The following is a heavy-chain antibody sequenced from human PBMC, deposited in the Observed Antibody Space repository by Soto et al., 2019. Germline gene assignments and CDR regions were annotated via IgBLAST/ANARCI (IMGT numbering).Heavy chain of an antibody. D-gene: IGHD6-13*01. CDR1: GGSISSYY. CDR2: IYYSGSA. J-gene: IGHJ6*03. CDR3: ARVAGAAAGTQLGDYMDV. V-gene: IGHV4-59*12. Sequence: SETLSLTCTVSGGSISSYYWSWIRQPPGKGLEWIGYIYYSGSANYNPSLKSRVTISVDTSKNQFSLKLSSVTAADTAVYYCARVAGAAAGTQLGDYMDVWGKGTTVTVSS.